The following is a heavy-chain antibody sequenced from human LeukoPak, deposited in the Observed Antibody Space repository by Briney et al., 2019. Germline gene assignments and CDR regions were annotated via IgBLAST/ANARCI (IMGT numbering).Heavy chain of an antibody. CDR1: GYTFTGYY. D-gene: IGHD6-13*01. V-gene: IGHV1-2*02. CDR2: INPNSGGT. Sequence: GASVKVSCKASGYTFTGYYMHWVRQAPGQGLEWMGWINPNSGGTNYAQKFQGRVTMTRDTSISTAYMELSRLRSDDTAVYYCARGYSSSWHQGIYYMDVWGKGTTVTISS. J-gene: IGHJ6*03. CDR3: ARGYSSSWHQGIYYMDV.